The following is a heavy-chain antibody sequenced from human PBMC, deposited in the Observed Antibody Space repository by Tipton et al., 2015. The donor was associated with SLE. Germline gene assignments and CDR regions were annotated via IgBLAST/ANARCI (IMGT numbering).Heavy chain of an antibody. CDR1: GFTFSNYL. CDR2: IIESGGTA. Sequence: SLRLSCAASGFTFSNYLMHWVRQAPGKGLEWVSFIIESGGTAYYADSVRGRFTISRDNVKNSLFLQMNSLGAEDTAVYYCARDYDYWGQGTLVTVSA. J-gene: IGHJ4*02. CDR3: ARDYDY. V-gene: IGHV3-48*03.